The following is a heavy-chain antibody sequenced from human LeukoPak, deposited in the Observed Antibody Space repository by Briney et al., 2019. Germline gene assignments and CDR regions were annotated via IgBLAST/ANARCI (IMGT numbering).Heavy chain of an antibody. CDR3: TRHAPLQLGATDY. J-gene: IGHJ4*02. Sequence: GGSLRLSCAGSGFSFSSYGMHWVRQASGKGLEWVGRIRSKANSYATAYAASVKGRFTISRDDSKNTAYLQMNSLKTEDTAVYYCTRHAPLQLGATDYWGQGTLVTVSS. CDR1: GFSFSSYG. V-gene: IGHV3-73*01. D-gene: IGHD1-26*01. CDR2: IRSKANSYAT.